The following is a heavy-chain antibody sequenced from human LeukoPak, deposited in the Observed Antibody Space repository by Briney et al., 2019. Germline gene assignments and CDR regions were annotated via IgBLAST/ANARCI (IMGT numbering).Heavy chain of an antibody. CDR3: ARSRMTTVVTFDW. J-gene: IGHJ5*01. Sequence: PSQTLSLTCAVSGGSISSGGYSWSWIRQPPGKGLEWIGYIYHSGSTYYNPSLKSRVTISVDRSKNQFSLKLSSVTAADTAVYYCARSRMTTVVTFDWWGQGTLVTVSS. CDR1: GGSISSGGYS. CDR2: IYHSGST. V-gene: IGHV4-30-2*01. D-gene: IGHD4-23*01.